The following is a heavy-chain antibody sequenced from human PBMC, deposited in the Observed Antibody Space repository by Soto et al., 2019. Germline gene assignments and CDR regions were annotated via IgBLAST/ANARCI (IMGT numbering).Heavy chain of an antibody. CDR3: AKGRIAVAGLFDY. CDR1: GFTFSSCA. D-gene: IGHD6-19*01. CDR2: ISGSYAT. V-gene: IGHV3-23*01. Sequence: LRLSCAASGFTFSSCAMGWVRQAPGKGLEWVSEISGSYATNYADSVKGRFTISRDNSKNTLYLQLNSLRAEDTAIYYCAKGRIAVAGLFDYWGQGTLVTVS. J-gene: IGHJ4*02.